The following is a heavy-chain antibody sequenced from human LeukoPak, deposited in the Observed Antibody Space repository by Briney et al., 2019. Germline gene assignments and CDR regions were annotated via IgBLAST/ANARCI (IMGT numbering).Heavy chain of an antibody. V-gene: IGHV4-39*07. J-gene: IGHJ4*02. Sequence: SETLSLTCTVSGGSISSSSYYWGWIRQPPGKGREWIGSIYYSGSTYYNPSLKSRVTISVDTSKNQFSLKLSSVAAADTAVYYCAREREGIAARLNDYWGQGTLVTVSS. CDR2: IYYSGST. D-gene: IGHD6-6*01. CDR1: GGSISSSSYY. CDR3: AREREGIAARLNDY.